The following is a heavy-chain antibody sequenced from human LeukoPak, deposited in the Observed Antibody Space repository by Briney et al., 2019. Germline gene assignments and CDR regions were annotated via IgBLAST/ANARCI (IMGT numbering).Heavy chain of an antibody. CDR1: GFTFTTET. CDR2: ISRSGTYI. Sequence: GGSLRLSCAASGFTFTTETMTWVRQAPGKGPEWVSSISRSGTYIYYADSVKGRFTISRDNAKNSLFLQMNNLRREDTALYDCVTWPQSLDAFDIWGQGTMVTVSS. J-gene: IGHJ3*02. V-gene: IGHV3-21*01. D-gene: IGHD5-24*01. CDR3: VTWPQSLDAFDI.